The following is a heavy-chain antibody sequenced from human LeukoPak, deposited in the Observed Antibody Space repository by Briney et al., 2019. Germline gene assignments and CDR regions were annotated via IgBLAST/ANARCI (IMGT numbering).Heavy chain of an antibody. V-gene: IGHV3-30*03. CDR1: GFTFSSYG. CDR2: ISYDGSNK. CDR3: ARDRGYSDY. J-gene: IGHJ4*02. Sequence: PGGSLRLSCAASGFTFSSYGMHWVRQAPGKGLEWVAVISYDGSNKYYADSVKGRFTISRDNSKNTLYLQMNGLRAEDTAVYYCARDRGYSDYWGQGTLVTVSS.